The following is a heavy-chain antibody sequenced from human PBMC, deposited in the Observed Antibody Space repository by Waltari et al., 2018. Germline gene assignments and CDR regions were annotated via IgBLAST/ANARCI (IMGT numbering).Heavy chain of an antibody. J-gene: IGHJ4*02. CDR2: IKQDATEI. CDR1: GFTFDSYW. D-gene: IGHD3-16*01. V-gene: IGHV3-7*03. Sequence: EIQLVESGGGLVQPGGSLRLSCVASGFTFDSYWMSWVRQAPGRGLEWVANIKQDATEIYYVDSVKGRFTISRDNAKNSVYLQMNSMRVEDTAVYYCARGGNWGDYWGQGTPVTVSS. CDR3: ARGGNWGDY.